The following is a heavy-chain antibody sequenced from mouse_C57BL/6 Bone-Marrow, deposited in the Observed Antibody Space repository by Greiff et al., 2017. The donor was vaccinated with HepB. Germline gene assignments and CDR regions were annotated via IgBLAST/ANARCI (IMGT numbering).Heavy chain of an antibody. V-gene: IGHV14-4*01. CDR3: TAESGICVRAWFAH. CDR2: IDPENGDT. CDR1: GFNIKDDY. J-gene: IGHJ3*01. Sequence: VQLQQSGAELVRPGASVKLSCTASGFNIKDDYMHWVKQRPEQGLEWIGWIDPENGDTEYASKFQGKATITADTSSNTAYLQLSSLTSEDSAVFYCTAESGICVRAWFAHWGRGTLVTVCA. D-gene: IGHD1-3*01.